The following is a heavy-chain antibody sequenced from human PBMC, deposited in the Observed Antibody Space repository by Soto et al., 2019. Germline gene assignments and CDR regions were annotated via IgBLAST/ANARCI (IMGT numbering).Heavy chain of an antibody. J-gene: IGHJ4*02. CDR3: ARDYYYDSSGYPGLDS. CDR1: GYTFTSYG. V-gene: IGHV1-69*13. CDR2: IIPIFGTA. Sequence: SVKVSCKASGYTFTSYGISWVRQAPGQGLEWMGGIIPIFGTANYAQKFQGRVTITADESTSTAYMELSSLRSEDTAVYYCARDYYYDSSGYPGLDSWGQGTLVTAS. D-gene: IGHD3-22*01.